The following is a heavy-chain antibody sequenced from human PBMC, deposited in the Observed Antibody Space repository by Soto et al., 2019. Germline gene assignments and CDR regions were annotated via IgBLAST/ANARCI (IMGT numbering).Heavy chain of an antibody. J-gene: IGHJ4*02. D-gene: IGHD5-12*01. V-gene: IGHV4-4*02. CDR3: ARDHSFRGNWPFDY. CDR2: IFHKGNT. Sequence: PSETLSLTCTVSGDSINTDDWWNWVRQTPGKGLEWIGEIFHKGNTNYNPSLKNWVTISMDTSKNHFSLNLFSVTAADTAFYYCARDHSFRGNWPFDYWGQGVLVTVSS. CDR1: GDSINTDDW.